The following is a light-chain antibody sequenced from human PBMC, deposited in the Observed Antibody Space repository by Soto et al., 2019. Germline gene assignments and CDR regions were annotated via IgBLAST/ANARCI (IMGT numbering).Light chain of an antibody. V-gene: IGKV1-39*01. J-gene: IGKJ5*01. CDR3: QQSYSSPIT. CDR1: QSIGGY. Sequence: IQLTQSPSSLSASVGDRVTITCRASQSIGGYLTWYQQLPGKAPKLLIFAASGLQSGVPSRFSGSGSGTDFTLTISSLKPEDFATYYCQQSYSSPITFCQGTRLQIK. CDR2: AAS.